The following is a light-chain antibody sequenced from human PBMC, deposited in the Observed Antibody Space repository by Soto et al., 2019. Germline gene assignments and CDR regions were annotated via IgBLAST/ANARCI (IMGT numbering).Light chain of an antibody. Sequence: SALTQPASVSGYPGQSITISCTGTSSDVGGYNYVSWYQQHPGKAPKLMIYEVSNRPSGVSNRFSGSKSGNTASLTISGLQAEDEADYYCSSYTSSSTLCVFGTGTKVTVL. CDR2: EVS. J-gene: IGLJ1*01. V-gene: IGLV2-14*01. CDR3: SSYTSSSTLCV. CDR1: SSDVGGYNY.